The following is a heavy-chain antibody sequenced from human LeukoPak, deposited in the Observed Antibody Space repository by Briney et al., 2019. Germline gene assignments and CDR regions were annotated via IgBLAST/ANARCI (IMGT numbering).Heavy chain of an antibody. CDR1: GYTFTDYY. J-gene: IGHJ4*02. CDR2: VNPNSGGT. CDR3: VRDDVATNPLEFDY. Sequence: ASVKVSCKASGYTFTDYYMHWVRQAPGQGLEWMGWVNPNSGGTDYAQRFQGRVTMTRDTSISTAYMELSRPTSDDTAIYYCVRDDVATNPLEFDYWGQGTLVTVSS. D-gene: IGHD5-24*01. V-gene: IGHV1-2*02.